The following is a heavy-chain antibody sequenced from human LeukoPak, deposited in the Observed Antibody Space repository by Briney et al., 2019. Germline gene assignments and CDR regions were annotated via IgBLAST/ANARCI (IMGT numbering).Heavy chain of an antibody. CDR2: IGGSGGST. CDR1: GFTFSSYA. CDR3: ARVFRVKGCDILTGDYFDY. V-gene: IGHV3-23*01. D-gene: IGHD3-9*01. J-gene: IGHJ4*02. Sequence: GGSLRLSCAASGFTFSSYAMSWVRQAPGKGLEWVSAIGGSGGSTYYADSVKGRFTISRDNAKNSLYLQMNSLRAEDTAVYYCARVFRVKGCDILTGDYFDYWGQGTLVTVSP.